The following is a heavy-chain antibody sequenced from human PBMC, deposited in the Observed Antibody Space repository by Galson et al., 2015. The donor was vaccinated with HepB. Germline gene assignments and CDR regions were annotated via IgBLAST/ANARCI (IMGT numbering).Heavy chain of an antibody. J-gene: IGHJ5*02. D-gene: IGHD2-21*02. Sequence: SVKVSCKASGYTFTGYYIHWVRQAPGQGLEWMGRINPNSGGTNYAQKFQGRVTMTRDTSISTAYVELSRLRSDDTAVYYCARGGAGDYPHSDWFDPWGQGTLVTVSS. CDR2: INPNSGGT. V-gene: IGHV1-2*06. CDR1: GYTFTGYY. CDR3: ARGGAGDYPHSDWFDP.